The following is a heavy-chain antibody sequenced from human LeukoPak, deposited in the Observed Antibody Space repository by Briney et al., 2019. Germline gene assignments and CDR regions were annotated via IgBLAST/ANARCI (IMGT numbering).Heavy chain of an antibody. V-gene: IGHV4-61*01. D-gene: IGHD3-22*01. CDR3: ARDRGYYDSSGYYWNWFDP. J-gene: IGHJ5*02. CDR1: GRSVSSGSYY. CDR2: IYYSGST. Sequence: SETLSLTCTVSGRSVSSGSYYWSWLRQPPGGGLEWIGDIYYSGSTSYNPSLKSRVTISVDTSKKQFSLKLSSVTAADTAVYYCARDRGYYDSSGYYWNWFDPWGQGTLVTVSS.